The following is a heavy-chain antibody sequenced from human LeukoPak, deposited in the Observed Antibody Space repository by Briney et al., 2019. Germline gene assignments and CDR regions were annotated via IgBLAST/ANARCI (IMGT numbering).Heavy chain of an antibody. CDR2: IYHSETT. V-gene: IGHV4-39*01. CDR1: GGSISSSRYY. CDR3: GRPNPDSSGYYGSFDP. D-gene: IGHD3-22*01. Sequence: PSETLSLTCTVSGGSISSSRYYWGWIRHPPGKGLEWIGSIYHSETTYYNPSLKSRVIISVDTSKSQFSLKLNSVTAADTAVYYCGRPNPDSSGYYGSFDPWGRGILVTVSS. J-gene: IGHJ5*02.